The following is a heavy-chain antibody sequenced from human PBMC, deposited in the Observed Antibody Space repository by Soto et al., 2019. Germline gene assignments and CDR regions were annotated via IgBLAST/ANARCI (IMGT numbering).Heavy chain of an antibody. CDR3: ARESITIFGVVVCAFDI. D-gene: IGHD3-3*01. J-gene: IGHJ3*02. Sequence: GGSLRLSCAASGFTFSSYSMNWVRQAPGKGLEWVSYISSSSSTIYYADSVKGRFTISRDNAKNSLYLQMNSLRDEDTAVYYCARESITIFGVVVCAFDIWGQGTMVTVSS. CDR1: GFTFSSYS. V-gene: IGHV3-48*02. CDR2: ISSSSSTI.